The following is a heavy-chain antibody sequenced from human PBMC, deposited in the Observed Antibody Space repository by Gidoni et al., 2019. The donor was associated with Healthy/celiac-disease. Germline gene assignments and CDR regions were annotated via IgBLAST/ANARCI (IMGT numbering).Heavy chain of an antibody. CDR1: GFPFSSYA. D-gene: IGHD6-13*01. J-gene: IGHJ4*02. CDR2: ISGSGGST. CDR3: AKALATAAGFDY. V-gene: IGHV3-23*01. Sequence: EVQLLESGGGLVQPGGSLGLSCAASGFPFSSYAMTWVRQAPGKGLEWVSAISGSGGSTYYADSVKGRFTISRDNSKNTLYLQMNSLRAEDTAVYYCAKALATAAGFDYWGQGTLVTVSS.